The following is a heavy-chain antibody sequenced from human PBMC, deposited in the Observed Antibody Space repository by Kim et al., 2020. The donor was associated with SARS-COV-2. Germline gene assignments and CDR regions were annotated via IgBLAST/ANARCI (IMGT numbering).Heavy chain of an antibody. CDR1: GFTFSSYS. CDR2: ISSSGSYI. J-gene: IGHJ1*01. D-gene: IGHD3-22*01. Sequence: GGSLRLSCAVSGFTFSSYSMNWVRQAPGKGLEWVSSISSSGSYILYEDALKGRFTVSRDNAKNSLYLQMSSLRAEDTAVYYCARDAGYYGSSGYPFLHWGQGTLVTVSS. V-gene: IGHV3-21*01. CDR3: ARDAGYYGSSGYPFLH.